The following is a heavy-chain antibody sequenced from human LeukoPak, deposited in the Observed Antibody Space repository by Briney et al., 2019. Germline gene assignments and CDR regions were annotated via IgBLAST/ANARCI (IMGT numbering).Heavy chain of an antibody. D-gene: IGHD3-10*01. V-gene: IGHV4-34*01. CDR3: ARFAYYGSGSPKYYYYYYGMDV. Sequence: PSETLSLTCAVYGGSFSGYYWSWIRQPPGKGLEWIGEINHSGSTNYNPSLKSRVTISVDTSKNQFSLKLSSVTAADTAVYYCARFAYYGSGSPKYYYYYYGMDVWGQGTTVTVSS. J-gene: IGHJ6*02. CDR1: GGSFSGYY. CDR2: INHSGST.